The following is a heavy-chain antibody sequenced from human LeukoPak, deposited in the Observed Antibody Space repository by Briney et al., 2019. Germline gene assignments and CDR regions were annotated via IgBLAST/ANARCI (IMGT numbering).Heavy chain of an antibody. J-gene: IGHJ3*02. D-gene: IGHD6-13*01. CDR3: ARGGSSWSNNAFDI. CDR2: IYTSGST. V-gene: IGHV4-61*02. CDR1: GGSISSGSYY. Sequence: SETLSLTCTVSGGSISSGSYYWSWIRQPAGKGLEWIGRIYTSGSTNYNPSLKSRVTISVDTSKNQFSLKLSSVTAADTAVYYCARGGSSWSNNAFDIWGQGTMVTVSS.